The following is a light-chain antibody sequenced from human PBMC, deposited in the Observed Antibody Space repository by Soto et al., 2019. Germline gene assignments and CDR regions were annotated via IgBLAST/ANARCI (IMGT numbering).Light chain of an antibody. J-gene: IGLJ2*01. Sequence: QSALTQPASVSGSPGQSITISCTGTSSDVGGYNYVSWYQQHPGKAPKLMIYEVGNRPSGVSNRVPGSNSGNTASLTISGLQAEDEADYYCSSYTSSSTVVFGGGTKLTVL. CDR2: EVG. CDR3: SSYTSSSTVV. CDR1: SSDVGGYNY. V-gene: IGLV2-14*01.